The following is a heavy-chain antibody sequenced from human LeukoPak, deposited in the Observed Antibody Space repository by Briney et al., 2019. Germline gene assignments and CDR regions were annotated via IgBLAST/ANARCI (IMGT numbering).Heavy chain of an antibody. CDR3: AREHCSGGSCYSIYYYYYMDV. J-gene: IGHJ6*03. V-gene: IGHV4-39*07. CDR1: GGSISSSSYY. D-gene: IGHD2-15*01. CDR2: IYYSGST. Sequence: SETLSLTCTVSGGSISSSSYYWGWIRQPPGKGRGWIGGIYYSGSTYYNPSLKSRVTISVDTSKNQFSLKLSSVTAADTAVYYCAREHCSGGSCYSIYYYYYMDVWGKGTTVTVSS.